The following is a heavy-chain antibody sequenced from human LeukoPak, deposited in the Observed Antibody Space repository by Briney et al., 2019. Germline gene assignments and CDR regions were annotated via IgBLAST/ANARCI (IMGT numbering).Heavy chain of an antibody. CDR1: GGSLRTYY. D-gene: IGHD4-23*01. Sequence: PSETLSLTCTVSGGSLRTYYWSWIRQPSGKGLEWIGYIYYSGSTNYNPSLKSRVTISVDTSKNQFSLKLSSVTAADTAVYYCARHPDYGGNSLNFDYWGQGTLVTVSS. V-gene: IGHV4-59*08. J-gene: IGHJ4*02. CDR3: ARHPDYGGNSLNFDY. CDR2: IYYSGST.